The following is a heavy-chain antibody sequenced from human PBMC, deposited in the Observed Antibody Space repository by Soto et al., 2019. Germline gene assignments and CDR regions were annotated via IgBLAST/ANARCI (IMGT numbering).Heavy chain of an antibody. CDR1: GASVTSDDYY. Sequence: PSETLSLTCAVSGASVTSDDYYWSWIRQPPGKGLEWIGYIYHSGSTYYNPSLKSRVSISVDTSQNQFSLKLTSLTAADTAVYYCAIDPIFYYASSGYGGSYFDYWGQGSRVTVSS. J-gene: IGHJ4*02. V-gene: IGHV4-30-4*01. CDR3: AIDPIFYYASSGYGGSYFDY. CDR2: IYHSGST. D-gene: IGHD3-22*01.